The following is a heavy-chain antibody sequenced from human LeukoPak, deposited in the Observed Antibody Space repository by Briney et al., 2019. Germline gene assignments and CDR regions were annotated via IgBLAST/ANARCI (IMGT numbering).Heavy chain of an antibody. CDR3: ARRLGDFWSGYYYFDY. V-gene: IGHV4-34*01. J-gene: IGHJ4*02. D-gene: IGHD3-3*01. Sequence: SETLSLTCAVYGGSFSGYYWSWIRQPPGKGLEWIGEINHSGSTNYNPSFKSRVTISVDTSKNQFSLKLSSVTAADTAVYYCARRLGDFWSGYYYFDYWGQGTLVTVSS. CDR1: GGSFSGYY. CDR2: INHSGST.